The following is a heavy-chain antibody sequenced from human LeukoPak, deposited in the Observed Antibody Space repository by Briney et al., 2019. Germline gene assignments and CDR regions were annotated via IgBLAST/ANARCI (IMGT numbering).Heavy chain of an antibody. J-gene: IGHJ4*02. CDR2: ISGSGGST. V-gene: IGHV3-23*01. CDR3: AKDDYDFWSGYSY. D-gene: IGHD3-3*01. Sequence: GGFLRLSCAASGFTFSSYAMSWVRQAPGKGLEWVSAISGSGGSTYYADSVKGRFTISRDNSKNTLYLQMNSLRAEDTAVYYCAKDDYDFWSGYSYWGQGTLVTVSS. CDR1: GFTFSSYA.